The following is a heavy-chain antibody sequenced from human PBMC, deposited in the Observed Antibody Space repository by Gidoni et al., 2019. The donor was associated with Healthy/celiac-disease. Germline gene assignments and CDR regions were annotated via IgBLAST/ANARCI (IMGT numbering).Heavy chain of an antibody. V-gene: IGHV4-38-2*02. CDR2: IYHSGST. CDR3: ARVMSAYDAFDI. J-gene: IGHJ3*02. CDR1: GYSISSGYY. Sequence: QVQLQESGPGLVKPSETLSLTCTVSGYSISSGYYWGWIRQPPGTGLEWIGSIYHSGSTYYNPSLKSRVTISVDTSKNQFSLKLSSVTAADTAVYYCARVMSAYDAFDIWGQGTMVTVSS. D-gene: IGHD2-8*01.